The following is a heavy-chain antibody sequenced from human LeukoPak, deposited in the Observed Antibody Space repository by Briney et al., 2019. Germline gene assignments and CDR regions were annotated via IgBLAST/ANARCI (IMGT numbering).Heavy chain of an antibody. Sequence: ASVKVSCKASGYTFTGYYMHWVRQAPGQGLEWMGWINPNTGDTNYAQKFQGRVTMTRDTSISTAHMELNRLRSDDTAVYYCARDSHSSGWYLPDYWGQGTLVTVSS. J-gene: IGHJ4*02. CDR2: INPNTGDT. CDR3: ARDSHSSGWYLPDY. D-gene: IGHD6-19*01. V-gene: IGHV1-2*02. CDR1: GYTFTGYY.